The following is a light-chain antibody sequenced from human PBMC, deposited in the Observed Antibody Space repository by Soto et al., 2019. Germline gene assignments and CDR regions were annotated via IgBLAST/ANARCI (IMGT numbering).Light chain of an antibody. CDR1: QDLRKY. CDR2: DAS. CDR3: QQYENLPFT. Sequence: DIQMTQSPSSLSASVGDRVTITCPASQDLRKYLNWYQQKPGKAPKVLIYDASNLETVVPPRFSGTGSGTDFTFTISSLQPEDIATYYCQQYENLPFTFGPGTMVDFK. J-gene: IGKJ3*01. V-gene: IGKV1-33*01.